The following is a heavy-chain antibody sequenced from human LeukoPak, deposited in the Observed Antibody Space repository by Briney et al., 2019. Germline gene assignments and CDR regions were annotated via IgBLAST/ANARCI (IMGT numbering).Heavy chain of an antibody. J-gene: IGHJ4*02. V-gene: IGHV3-21*01. CDR2: ISSSSSYI. CDR3: ARVLRAPYCGGDCPTTDY. D-gene: IGHD2-21*02. CDR1: GFTFSSYS. Sequence: PGGSLRLSCAASGFTFSSYSMNWVSQAPGKGLEWVSSISSSSSYIYYADSVKGRFTISRDNAKNSLYLQMNSLRAEDTAVYYCARVLRAPYCGGDCPTTDYWGQGTLVTVSS.